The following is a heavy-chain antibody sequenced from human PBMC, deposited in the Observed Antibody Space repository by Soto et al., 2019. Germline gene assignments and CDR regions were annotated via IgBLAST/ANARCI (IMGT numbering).Heavy chain of an antibody. V-gene: IGHV4-34*01. CDR1: GGSFSGYY. CDR3: ARGITIFGVVISYYYYYYMDV. CDR2: INHNGST. J-gene: IGHJ6*03. D-gene: IGHD3-3*01. Sequence: SETLSLTCAVYGGSFSGYYWSWIRQPPGKGLEWIGEINHNGSTNYNPSLKSRVTISVDTSKNQFSLKLSSVTAADTAVYYCARGITIFGVVISYYYYYYMDVWGKGTTVTVSS.